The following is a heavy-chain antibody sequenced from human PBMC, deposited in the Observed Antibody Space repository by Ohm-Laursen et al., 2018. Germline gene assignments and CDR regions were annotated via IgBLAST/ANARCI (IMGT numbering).Heavy chain of an antibody. J-gene: IGHJ4*02. V-gene: IGHV3-33*08. D-gene: IGHD4-23*01. CDR3: ARLDGGHRPGF. CDR2: IWYDGSNK. Sequence: SLRLSCSASGFTFSRYDMHWVRQAPGKGLEWGAVIWYDGSNKYYADSVKGRFTISRDNSKNTLYLQMNSLRAEDTAVYYWARLDGGHRPGFWGQGTLVTVSS. CDR1: GFTFSRYD.